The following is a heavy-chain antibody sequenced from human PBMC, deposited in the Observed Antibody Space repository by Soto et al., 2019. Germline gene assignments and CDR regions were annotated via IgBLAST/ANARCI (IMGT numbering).Heavy chain of an antibody. CDR3: ARDLSNYGDFRVYGKDV. V-gene: IGHV4-59*01. CDR2: IYYSGST. D-gene: IGHD4-17*01. CDR1: GGSISSYY. J-gene: IGHJ6*01. Sequence: PSETLSLICTVSGGSISSYYWSWIRQPPGKGLEWIGYIYYSGSTNYSPSLKSRVTISVDTSKNQFSLKLSSVTAADTAVYYCARDLSNYGDFRVYGKDVCGQLTTFTV.